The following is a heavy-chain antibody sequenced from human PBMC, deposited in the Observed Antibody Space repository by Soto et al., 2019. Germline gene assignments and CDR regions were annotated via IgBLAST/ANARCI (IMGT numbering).Heavy chain of an antibody. D-gene: IGHD3-9*01. J-gene: IGHJ4*02. Sequence: EVQLLESGGGLVQPGGSLRLSCAASGFTFSSYAMSWVRQAPGKGLEWVSAISGSGGSTYYADSVKGRFTISRDNSKNTLYLQTNSLRAEDTAVYYCAKVLLRYLDWAGFDYWGQGTLVTVSS. CDR2: ISGSGGST. V-gene: IGHV3-23*01. CDR1: GFTFSSYA. CDR3: AKVLLRYLDWAGFDY.